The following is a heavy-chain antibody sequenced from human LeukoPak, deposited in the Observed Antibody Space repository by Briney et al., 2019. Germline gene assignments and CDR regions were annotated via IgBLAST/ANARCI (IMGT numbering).Heavy chain of an antibody. Sequence: PGGSLRLSCSASGFTFSSYAMHWVRQAPGKGLEYVSAISSNGGSRYYADSVKGRFTISRDNSKNTLYLQMSSLRAEDTAVYYCGVQGWVFRSPTQYYFDYWGQGTRVTVS. J-gene: IGHJ4*02. CDR1: GFTFSSYA. V-gene: IGHV3-64D*06. CDR2: ISSNGGSR. D-gene: IGHD1-1*01. CDR3: GVQGWVFRSPTQYYFDY.